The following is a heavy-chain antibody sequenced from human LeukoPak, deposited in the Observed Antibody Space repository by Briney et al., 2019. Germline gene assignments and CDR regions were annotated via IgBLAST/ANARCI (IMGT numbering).Heavy chain of an antibody. CDR2: TYYRSKWYY. D-gene: IGHD3-10*01. CDR3: AHGLSGVGFNY. CDR1: GDSVSSQSGA. J-gene: IGHJ4*02. V-gene: IGHV6-1*01. Sequence: SQTLSLTCAISGDSVSSQSGAWNWIRQSPSRGLEWLGRTYYRSKWYYEYAVSLKSRVTMIPDTSKNQCFLQLSSVTPEDTAVYYCAHGLSGVGFNYGGQGTLVTVSS.